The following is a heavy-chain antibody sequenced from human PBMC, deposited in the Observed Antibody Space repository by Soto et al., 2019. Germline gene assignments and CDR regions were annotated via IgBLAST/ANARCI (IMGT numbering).Heavy chain of an antibody. J-gene: IGHJ4*02. V-gene: IGHV2-5*02. CDR1: GFSLSTRGEG. D-gene: IGHD3-22*01. Sequence: QITLKESGPTLVKPTQTLTLTCTFSGFSLSTRGEGVGWIRQPPGKALEWLALIYWDDDEYYSPSLQTRLTITKDTSKNQLGLTMTNMDPVDTATYYFGHLYYCDTSGSYRDFDHWGQGTLVTVSS. CDR3: GHLYYCDTSGSYRDFDH. CDR2: IYWDDDE.